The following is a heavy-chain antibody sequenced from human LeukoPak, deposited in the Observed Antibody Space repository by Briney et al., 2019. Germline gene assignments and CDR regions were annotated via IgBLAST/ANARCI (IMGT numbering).Heavy chain of an antibody. D-gene: IGHD6-13*01. Sequence: ASQTLSLTCVLSGDSVSNNAWNWVRQTPSGGLECLGRTYYDSKWYNQYAESVKSRISINPDTSKNQFSLQLHSVTPEDTAVYYCARGWARDGFNIWSQGTMVTVSS. J-gene: IGHJ3*02. CDR3: ARGWARDGFNI. CDR1: GDSVSNNA. CDR2: TYYDSKWYN. V-gene: IGHV6-1*01.